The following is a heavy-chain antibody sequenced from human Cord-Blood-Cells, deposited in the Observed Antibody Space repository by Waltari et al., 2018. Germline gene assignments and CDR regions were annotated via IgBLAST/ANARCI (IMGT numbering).Heavy chain of an antibody. J-gene: IGHJ5*02. CDR1: GFTFSSYS. CDR3: ARGVSSDYSNYWFDP. CDR2: ISSSSSTR. V-gene: IGHV3-48*02. Sequence: EVQLVESGGGLVQPGGSLRLSCAASGFTFSSYSMNWVRQAPGKGLEWVSYISSSSSTRYYAASVKGRFTISRDNAKNSLYLQMNSLRDEDTAVYYCARGVSSDYSNYWFDPWGQGTLVTVSS. D-gene: IGHD4-4*01.